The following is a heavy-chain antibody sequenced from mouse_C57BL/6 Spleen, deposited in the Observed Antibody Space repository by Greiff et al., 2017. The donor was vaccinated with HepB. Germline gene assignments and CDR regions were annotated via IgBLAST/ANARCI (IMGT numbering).Heavy chain of an antibody. CDR2: IYPGDGDT. D-gene: IGHD4-1*01. Sequence: QVQLQQSGPELVKPGASVKISCKASGYAFSSSWMNWVKQRPGKGLEWIGRIYPGDGDTNYNGKFKGKATLTADKSSSTAYMQLSSLTSEDSAVYFCARNCDRDAMDYWGQGTSVTVSS. V-gene: IGHV1-82*01. J-gene: IGHJ4*01. CDR1: GYAFSSSW. CDR3: ARNCDRDAMDY.